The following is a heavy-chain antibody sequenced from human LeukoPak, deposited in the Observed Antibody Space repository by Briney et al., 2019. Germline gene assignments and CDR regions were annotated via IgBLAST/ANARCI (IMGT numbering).Heavy chain of an antibody. V-gene: IGHV3-53*01. CDR2: IYSGGTT. D-gene: IGHD2-21*02. CDR1: GFTVSSSY. Sequence: GGSLRLSCAAPGFTVSSSYMSWVRQAPGKGLEWVSVIYSGGTTYHADSVKGRFTISRDNSKNTLYLQMNSLRAEDTAVYYCAVVVAAIPPYGMDVWGQGTTVTVSS. J-gene: IGHJ6*02. CDR3: AVVVAAIPPYGMDV.